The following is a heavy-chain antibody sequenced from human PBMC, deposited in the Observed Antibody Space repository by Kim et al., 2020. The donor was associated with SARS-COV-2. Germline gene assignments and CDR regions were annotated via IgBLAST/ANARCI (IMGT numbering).Heavy chain of an antibody. V-gene: IGHV5-10-1*01. D-gene: IGHD3-9*01. Sequence: GESLKISCKGSGYSFTSYWISWVRQMPGKGLEWMGRIDPSDSYTNYSPSFQGHVTISADKSISTAYLQWSSLKASDTAMYYCARHEYYDILTGPRYGMDVWGQGTTVTFSS. CDR3: ARHEYYDILTGPRYGMDV. CDR1: GYSFTSYW. J-gene: IGHJ6*02. CDR2: IDPSDSYT.